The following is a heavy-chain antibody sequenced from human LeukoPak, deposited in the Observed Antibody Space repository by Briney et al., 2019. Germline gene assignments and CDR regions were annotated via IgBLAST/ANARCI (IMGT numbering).Heavy chain of an antibody. CDR2: IHYSGTT. D-gene: IGHD2-2*02. J-gene: IGHJ5*02. CDR3: ARQGDHTSWYNLDWFDP. Sequence: PSETLSLTCAVYGGSLSSTSYWGWMRQPPGKGPEWIGTIHYSGTTYYNPSLKSRVSISVDTSKNQFSLKMSSVTAADTAVYYCARQGDHTSWYNLDWFDPWGQGTLVTVSS. CDR1: GGSLSSTSY. V-gene: IGHV4-39*01.